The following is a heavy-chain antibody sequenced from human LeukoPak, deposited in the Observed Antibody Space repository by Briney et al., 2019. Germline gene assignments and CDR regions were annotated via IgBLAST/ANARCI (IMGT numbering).Heavy chain of an antibody. D-gene: IGHD5-24*01. CDR2: IIPILGIA. CDR3: ALPRRDGYNAGAFDI. CDR1: GGTFSSYA. Sequence: GASVKVSCKASGGTFSSYAISWVRQAPGQGLEWMGRIIPILGIANYAQKFQGRVTITADKSTSTAYMELSSLRSEDTAVYCCALPRRDGYNAGAFDIWGQGTMVTVSS. V-gene: IGHV1-69*04. J-gene: IGHJ3*02.